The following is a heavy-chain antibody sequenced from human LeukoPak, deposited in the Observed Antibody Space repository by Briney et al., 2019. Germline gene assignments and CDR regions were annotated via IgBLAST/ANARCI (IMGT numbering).Heavy chain of an antibody. CDR1: GASISSSSYY. Sequence: SETLSLTCTVSGASISSSSYYWGWIRQPPGKGPEWIGSIHYSGSTYYNPSLTKRVTISVDTSKKQFFLKLNSVTAADTAVYYCARQAERTLGPQDDYWGQGTLVTVSS. CDR3: ARQAERTLGPQDDY. D-gene: IGHD1-1*01. J-gene: IGHJ4*02. V-gene: IGHV4-39*01. CDR2: IHYSGST.